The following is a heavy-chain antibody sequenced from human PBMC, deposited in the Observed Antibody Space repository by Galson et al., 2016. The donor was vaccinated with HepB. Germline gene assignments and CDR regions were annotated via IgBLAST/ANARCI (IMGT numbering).Heavy chain of an antibody. CDR1: GFTFSSDW. CDR3: ASWWQTPASYFDY. J-gene: IGHJ4*02. Sequence: SLRLSCAASGFTFSSDWMSWVRQAPGKGLEWVANIKQDGSENYYVDSVKGRFAISRDNAKNPLYLQMNSLRAEDTAVYYCASWWQTPASYFDYWGQGTLVTVSS. V-gene: IGHV3-7*01. D-gene: IGHD2-8*02. CDR2: IKQDGSEN.